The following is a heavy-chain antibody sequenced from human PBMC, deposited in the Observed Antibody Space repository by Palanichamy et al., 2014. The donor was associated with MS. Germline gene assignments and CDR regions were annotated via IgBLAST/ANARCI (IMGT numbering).Heavy chain of an antibody. CDR2: IFYNGET. CDR3: ARRRDASFDAFDI. Sequence: QVQLLESGPGLVKPSETLSLTCAVSGYSISSGYYWGWIRQPPGKGLELIGCIFYNGETYYNPSLKSRVTISLDTSKNQFSLNLSSVTAADAAVYYCARRRDASFDAFDIWGHGTVVTVSS. D-gene: IGHD5-24*01. J-gene: IGHJ3*02. CDR1: GYSISSGYY. V-gene: IGHV4-38-2*01.